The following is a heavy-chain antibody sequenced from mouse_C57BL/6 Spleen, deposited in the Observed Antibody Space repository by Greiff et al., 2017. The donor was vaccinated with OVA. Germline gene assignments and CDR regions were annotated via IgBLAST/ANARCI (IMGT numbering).Heavy chain of an antibody. V-gene: IGHV6-6*01. J-gene: IGHJ2*01. CDR2: IRNKANNHAT. CDR1: GFTFSDAW. D-gene: IGHD1-1*01. Sequence: EVHLVESGGGLVQPGGSMKLSCAASGFTFSDAWMDWVRQSPEKGLEWVAEIRNKANNHATYYAESVKGRFTISRDDSKSSVYLQMNSLRAEDTGIYYCTRTRGSSYYFDYWGQGTTLTVSS. CDR3: TRTRGSSYYFDY.